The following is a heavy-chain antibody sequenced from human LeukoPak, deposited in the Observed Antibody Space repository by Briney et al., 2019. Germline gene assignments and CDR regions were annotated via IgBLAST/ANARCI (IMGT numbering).Heavy chain of an antibody. CDR3: ARKQQLVYYYGMDV. J-gene: IGHJ6*02. D-gene: IGHD6-13*01. CDR2: ISAYNGNT. V-gene: IGHV1-18*01. CDR1: GHTFTSYG. Sequence: GASVKVSCKASGHTFTSYGISWVRQAPGQGLEWMGWISAYNGNTNYAQKLQGRVTMTTDTSTSTAYMELRSLRSDDTAVYYCARKQQLVYYYGMDVWGQGTTVTVSS.